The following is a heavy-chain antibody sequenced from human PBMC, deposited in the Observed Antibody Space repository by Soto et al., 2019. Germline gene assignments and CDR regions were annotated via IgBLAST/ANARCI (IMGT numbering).Heavy chain of an antibody. J-gene: IGHJ1*01. D-gene: IGHD3-22*01. Sequence: SCAASRFTLSNYWLTGVRQPPGKGLEVVSSMISSGSTIYYGDSVKVGFTISSDNAKNSLYLQMHSLRAEDTGVYCCARNSETSSGYYSACRGQGTLVTVSS. CDR3: ARNSETSSGYYSAC. CDR1: RFTLSNYW. CDR2: MISSGSTI. V-gene: IGHV3-48*03.